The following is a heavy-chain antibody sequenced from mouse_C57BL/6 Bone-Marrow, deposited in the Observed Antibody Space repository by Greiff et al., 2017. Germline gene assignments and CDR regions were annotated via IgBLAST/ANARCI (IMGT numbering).Heavy chain of an antibody. CDR3: ALYYDYDWDWYVDV. CDR1: GYSFTDYN. CDR2: INPNYGTT. Sequence: VQLQQSGPELVKPGASVKISCKASGYSFTDYNMNWVKQSNGKSLEWIGVINPNYGTTSYNQKFKGKATLTVDQSSSTAYMQLNSLTSADSAVYYCALYYDYDWDWYVDVWGTGTTVTVSS. J-gene: IGHJ1*03. D-gene: IGHD2-4*01. V-gene: IGHV1-39*01.